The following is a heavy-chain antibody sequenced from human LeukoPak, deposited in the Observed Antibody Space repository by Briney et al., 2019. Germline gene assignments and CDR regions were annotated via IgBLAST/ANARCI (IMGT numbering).Heavy chain of an antibody. CDR1: GFTFSTYS. CDR2: ISGSSSTI. J-gene: IGHJ4*02. Sequence: GGSLRLSCAAFGFTFSTYSMNWVRQAPGKGLEWLSYISGSSSTIYYADSVRGRFTISGDNAKNSLYLQMNSLRDEDTAVYYCARDYYDSSGYSLDYWGQGTLVTVSS. D-gene: IGHD3-22*01. CDR3: ARDYYDSSGYSLDY. V-gene: IGHV3-48*02.